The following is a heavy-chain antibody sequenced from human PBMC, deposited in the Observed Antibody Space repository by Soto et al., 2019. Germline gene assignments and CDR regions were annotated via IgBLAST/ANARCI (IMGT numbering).Heavy chain of an antibody. Sequence: SETLSLTCAVYGGSFSGYYWSWIRQPPGKGLEWIGEINHSGSTNYNPSLKSRVTISVDTSKNQFSLKLSSVTAADTAVYYCARGGRVAGTSFWYYYGMAVWGQGTTVTVS. CDR2: INHSGST. CDR3: ARGGRVAGTSFWYYYGMAV. CDR1: GGSFSGYY. J-gene: IGHJ6*02. D-gene: IGHD6-19*01. V-gene: IGHV4-34*01.